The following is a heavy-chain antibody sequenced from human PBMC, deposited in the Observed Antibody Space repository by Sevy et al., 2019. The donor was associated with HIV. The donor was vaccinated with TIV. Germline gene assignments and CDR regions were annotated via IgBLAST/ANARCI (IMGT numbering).Heavy chain of an antibody. CDR3: AREGCTKPHDY. Sequence: GESLKNSCAASGFTFSKYSMSWVRQPPGKGLEWVSTLSFGCGEINYADSVKGRFTISRDNSKSSVYLQMNNLRPEDTAVYYCAREGCTKPHDYWGQGTLVTVSS. CDR2: LSFGCGEI. D-gene: IGHD2-8*01. V-gene: IGHV3-23*01. CDR1: GFTFSKYS. J-gene: IGHJ4*02.